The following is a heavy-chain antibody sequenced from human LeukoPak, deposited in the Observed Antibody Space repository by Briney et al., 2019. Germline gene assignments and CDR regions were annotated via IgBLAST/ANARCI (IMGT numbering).Heavy chain of an antibody. D-gene: IGHD6-13*01. CDR1: GFTFSSYA. CDR2: ISGSGGYT. CDR3: AKDPYSSAWFSRDWFDP. V-gene: IGHV3-23*01. Sequence: GGSLRLSCAASGFTFSSYAMSWVRQAPGKGLEWVSAISGSGGYTYYADSVKGRFTISRDNSKNTLYLQMNSLRAEDTAVYYCAKDPYSSAWFSRDWFDPWGQGTLVTVSS. J-gene: IGHJ5*02.